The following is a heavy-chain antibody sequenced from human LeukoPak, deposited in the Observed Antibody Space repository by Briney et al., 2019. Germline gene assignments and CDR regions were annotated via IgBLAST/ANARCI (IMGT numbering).Heavy chain of an antibody. D-gene: IGHD6-19*01. CDR2: IYSGGST. Sequence: GGSLRLSCAASGFNVSSNYMSWVRQAPGKGLEWVSVIYSGGSTYYADSVKGRFTISRDNSKNTLYLQMNSLRAEDTAVYYCARVAGRGIDYWGQGTLVTVSS. J-gene: IGHJ4*02. V-gene: IGHV3-53*01. CDR3: ARVAGRGIDY. CDR1: GFNVSSNY.